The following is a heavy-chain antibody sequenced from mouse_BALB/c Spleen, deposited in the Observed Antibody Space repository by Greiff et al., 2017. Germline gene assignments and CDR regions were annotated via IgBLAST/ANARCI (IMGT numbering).Heavy chain of an antibody. D-gene: IGHD2-1*01. CDR3: ARDGNYGNWFAY. V-gene: IGHV1-4*01. J-gene: IGHJ3*01. CDR1: GYSFTSYW. CDR2: INPSTGYT. Sequence: QVQLQQPGAELVRPGASVKLSCKASGYSFTSYWMNWVKQRPGQGLEWIGYINPSTGYTEYNQKFKDKATLTADKSSSTAYMQLSSLTSEDSAVYYCARDGNYGNWFAYWGQGTLVTVSA.